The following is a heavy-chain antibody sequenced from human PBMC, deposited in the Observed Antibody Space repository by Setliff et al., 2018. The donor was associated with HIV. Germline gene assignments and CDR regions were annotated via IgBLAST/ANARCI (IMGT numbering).Heavy chain of an antibody. V-gene: IGHV5-51*01. CDR1: GYSFTNYW. CDR2: IYPIDSDT. J-gene: IGHJ4*02. Sequence: SFPASGYSFTNYWVGWVRQMPGKGLEWMGIIYPIDSDTKYSPSFWGRVTISVDKSSNTAYLHWNSLRPADTAMYYCGRSGKSGELYAYWGQGTLVTVSS. CDR3: GRSGKSGELYAY. D-gene: IGHD3-10*01.